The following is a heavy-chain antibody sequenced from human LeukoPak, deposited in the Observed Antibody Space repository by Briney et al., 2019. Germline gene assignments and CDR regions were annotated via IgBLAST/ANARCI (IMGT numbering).Heavy chain of an antibody. CDR3: TRVVVEFGELRYYMDV. V-gene: IGHV3-49*03. D-gene: IGHD3-10*01. J-gene: IGHJ6*03. CDR1: GFTFGDYA. Sequence: PGGSLTLSCTASGFTFGDYAMSWLRQAPGKGLAGVGFISSKAYGGTTEYAASVKGRFTISRDDSKTIAYLQMNSLKTEDTAVYYCTRVVVEFGELRYYMDVWGKGTTVTISS. CDR2: ISSKAYGGTT.